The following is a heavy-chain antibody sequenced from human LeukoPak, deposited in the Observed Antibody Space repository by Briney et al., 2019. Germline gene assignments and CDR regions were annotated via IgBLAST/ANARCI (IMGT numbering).Heavy chain of an antibody. D-gene: IGHD2-15*01. Sequence: SETLSLTCTVSGGSISSFYWSWIRQPPGKGLEWIGYIHASGTTNYSPSLKSRVTISVDSSKNHFSLKLSSVTAADTAVYYCARHVICGVGNCYGAALDYWGQGTLVTDSS. CDR1: GGSISSFY. V-gene: IGHV4-4*09. CDR2: IHASGTT. J-gene: IGHJ4*02. CDR3: ARHVICGVGNCYGAALDY.